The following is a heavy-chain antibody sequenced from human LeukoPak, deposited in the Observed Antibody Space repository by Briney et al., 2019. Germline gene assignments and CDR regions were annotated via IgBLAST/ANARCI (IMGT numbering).Heavy chain of an antibody. D-gene: IGHD6-19*01. V-gene: IGHV1-18*01. CDR3: ARDVPSRMAVAGHDAFYS. CDR1: GYTFTSYG. CDR2: ICTYNGNT. J-gene: IGHJ3*02. Sequence: ASVKVSFTASGYTFTSYGISWVRQAPGQGLEWMGCICTYNGNTNYAHKLQGRVTMTTDTSPTTDYIEMRSLRSDATAAFYCARDVPSRMAVAGHDAFYSWGQRTMVTVSS.